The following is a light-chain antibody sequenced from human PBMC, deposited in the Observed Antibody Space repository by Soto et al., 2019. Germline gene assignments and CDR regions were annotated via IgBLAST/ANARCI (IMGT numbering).Light chain of an antibody. J-gene: IGKJ4*01. CDR3: QQYNNWPLT. CDR1: QSVSSN. CDR2: GES. V-gene: IGKV3-15*01. Sequence: EKVMTQSPATLSVSPGERATLSCRASQSVSSNLAWYQQKPGQAPRLLIYGESTRATGIPARFSGSGSGTEFTLTISRLQAEDFAVYYCQQYNNWPLTFGGGTKVEIK.